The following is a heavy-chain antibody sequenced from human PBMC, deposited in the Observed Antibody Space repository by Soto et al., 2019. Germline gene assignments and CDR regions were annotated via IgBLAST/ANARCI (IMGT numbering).Heavy chain of an antibody. CDR1: GFTFSNYG. CDR2: IWYDGSYK. V-gene: IGHV3-33*01. J-gene: IGHJ5*02. Sequence: GGSLILSCAASGFTFSNYGMHWVRQAPGKGLECVTSIWYDGSYKYYVDSVKGRFTISRDNSKNTLYLQMNGLRADDTAVYYCARDASVARGNWFDPWGQGTLVTVSS. CDR3: ARDASVARGNWFDP.